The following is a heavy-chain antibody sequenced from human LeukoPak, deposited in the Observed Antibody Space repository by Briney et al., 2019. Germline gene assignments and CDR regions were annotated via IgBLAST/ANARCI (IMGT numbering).Heavy chain of an antibody. CDR2: VEDDESSD. D-gene: IGHD1-1*01. J-gene: IGHJ4*02. CDR3: VKDGRKYMFDY. Sequence: GGSLRLSCAASGFTFKRYNMHWVRQAPGKGLEWVAFVEDDESSDSYADSAKGRFTISRDNSKSTVYLQMNSLRPEDTAVYYCVKDGRKYMFDYWGQGILVTVSS. V-gene: IGHV3-30*02. CDR1: GFTFKRYN.